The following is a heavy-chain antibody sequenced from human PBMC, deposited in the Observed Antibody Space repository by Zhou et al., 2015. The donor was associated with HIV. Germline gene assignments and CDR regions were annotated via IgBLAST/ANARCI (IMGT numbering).Heavy chain of an antibody. Sequence: VQLVESGGGLVKPGRSLTLSCAASGFTVRSNYMSWVRQAPGKGLEWVSGIYIDGDTHYADSVKGRFTLSRDNSKNTLNLQMNSLRVEDTAVYYCAREINVSGWFASWGQGTLVTVSS. J-gene: IGHJ5*01. D-gene: IGHD6-19*01. V-gene: IGHV3-66*01. CDR1: GFTVRSNY. CDR3: AREINVSGWFAS. CDR2: IYIDGDT.